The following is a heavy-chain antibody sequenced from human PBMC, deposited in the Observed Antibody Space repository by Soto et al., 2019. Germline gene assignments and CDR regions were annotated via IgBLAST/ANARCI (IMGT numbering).Heavy chain of an antibody. V-gene: IGHV1-2*02. CDR2: INPNSGGT. J-gene: IGHJ5*02. D-gene: IGHD1-1*01. CDR1: GYTFTGYY. Sequence: QVQLVQSGAEVKKPGASVKVSCKASGYTFTGYYMHWVRQAPGQGLEWMGWINPNSGGTNYAQKCQGRVTMTRDTSISTDYMELSRLRSDDTAVYYWARDSSGNGYNWFDPWGQGTLVTVSS. CDR3: ARDSSGNGYNWFDP.